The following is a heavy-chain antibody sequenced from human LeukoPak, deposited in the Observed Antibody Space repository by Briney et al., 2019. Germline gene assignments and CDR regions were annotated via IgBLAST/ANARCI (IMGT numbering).Heavy chain of an antibody. J-gene: IGHJ4*02. CDR3: AREVEVPAAFDY. Sequence: SETLSLTCTVSGGSLSSYYWSWIRQPPGKGPEWIGYIYYSGSTNYNPSLKSRVTMSVDTSKNQFSLKLSSVTAADTAVYYCAREVEVPAAFDYWGQGTLVTVSS. CDR2: IYYSGST. D-gene: IGHD2-2*01. V-gene: IGHV4-59*12. CDR1: GGSLSSYY.